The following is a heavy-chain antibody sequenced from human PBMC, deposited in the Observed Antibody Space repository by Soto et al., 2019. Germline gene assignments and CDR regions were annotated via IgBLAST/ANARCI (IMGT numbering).Heavy chain of an antibody. CDR3: AKGRSNYYDDSAHYYEYPFDH. Sequence: EVQVLESGGGLVQPGGSLGLSCAASGFTFSNYAMSWVRQPPGKGLEWVSTISANGGRTYSADSVKGRFTISRDNSKNTLSLQMNSLRAEDTAVYYCAKGRSNYYDDSAHYYEYPFDHWGQGTLVTVSS. D-gene: IGHD3-22*01. CDR1: GFTFSNYA. J-gene: IGHJ4*02. CDR2: ISANGGRT. V-gene: IGHV3-23*01.